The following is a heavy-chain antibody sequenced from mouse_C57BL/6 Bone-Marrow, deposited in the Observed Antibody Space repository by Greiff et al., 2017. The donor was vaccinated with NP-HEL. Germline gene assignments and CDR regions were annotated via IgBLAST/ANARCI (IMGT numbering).Heavy chain of an antibody. CDR2: IYPGDGDT. J-gene: IGHJ2*01. CDR3: ARGNYGSPFDY. V-gene: IGHV1-82*01. CDR1: GYAFSSSW. Sequence: QVQLKESGPELVKPGASVKISCKASGYAFSSSWMNWVKQRPGKGLEWIGRIYPGDGDTNYNGKFKGKATLTADKSSSTAYMQLSSLTSEDSAVYFCARGNYGSPFDYWGQGTTLTVSS. D-gene: IGHD1-1*01.